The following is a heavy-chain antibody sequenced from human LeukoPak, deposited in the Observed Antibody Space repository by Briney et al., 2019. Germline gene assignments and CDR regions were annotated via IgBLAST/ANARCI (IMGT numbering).Heavy chain of an antibody. CDR3: AKGYDFWSGYYVDFDY. Sequence: GGSLRLSCAASGFTFSSYGMHWVRQAPGKGLEWVAFIRYDGSNKYYADSVKGRFTISRDNSKNTLYLQMNSLRAEDTAVYHCAKGYDFWSGYYVDFDYWGQGSLVTVSS. D-gene: IGHD3-3*01. V-gene: IGHV3-30*02. CDR2: IRYDGSNK. CDR1: GFTFSSYG. J-gene: IGHJ4*02.